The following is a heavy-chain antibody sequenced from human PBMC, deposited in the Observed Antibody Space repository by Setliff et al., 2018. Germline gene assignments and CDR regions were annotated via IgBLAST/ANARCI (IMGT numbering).Heavy chain of an antibody. CDR3: ARTGTYRYFDY. J-gene: IGHJ4*02. CDR1: GDSNSSSGYNSGCYY. Sequence: SETLSLTCTVSGDSNSSSGYNSGCYYWAWIRQPPGKGLEWIGRTYYTGNTYYNASLKSRLTLSVDTSKNQFSLKLDSVTAADTAVYYCARTGTYRYFDYWGRGTLVTVSS. D-gene: IGHD1-1*01. V-gene: IGHV4-39*01. CDR2: TYYTGNT.